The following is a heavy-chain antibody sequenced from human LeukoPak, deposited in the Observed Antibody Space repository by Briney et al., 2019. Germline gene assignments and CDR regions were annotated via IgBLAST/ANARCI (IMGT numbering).Heavy chain of an antibody. D-gene: IGHD6-6*01. V-gene: IGHV4-59*12. CDR2: IYYSGST. J-gene: IGHJ4*02. Sequence: PETLSLTCTVSGGSISSYYWSWIRQPPGKGLEWIGYIYYSGSTNYNPSLKSRVTISVDTSKNQFSLKLSSVTAADTAVYYCAKETPHYSISSPPFDYWGQGTLVTVSS. CDR1: GGSISSYY. CDR3: AKETPHYSISSPPFDY.